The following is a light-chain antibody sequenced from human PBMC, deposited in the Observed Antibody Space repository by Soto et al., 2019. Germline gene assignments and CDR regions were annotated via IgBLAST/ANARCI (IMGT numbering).Light chain of an antibody. Sequence: DIQMTQSPSSLSASVGDRVTITCLASQSTINYLNWYQQQPGKAPKLLLYTASSLQSGVPSRFSGSGSGTEFTLTISSLQPEDFATYYCQQSYRTTTFGGGTKVEI. V-gene: IGKV1-39*01. CDR2: TAS. J-gene: IGKJ4*01. CDR1: QSTINY. CDR3: QQSYRTTT.